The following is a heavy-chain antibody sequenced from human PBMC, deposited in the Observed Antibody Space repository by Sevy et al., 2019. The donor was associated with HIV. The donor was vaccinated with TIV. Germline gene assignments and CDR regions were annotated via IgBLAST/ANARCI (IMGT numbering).Heavy chain of an antibody. CDR3: ARSPPIVVVPGAPSWFDP. V-gene: IGHV4-34*01. CDR2: INHSGST. Sequence: SETLSLTCAVHGGSFSGYYWNWIRQPPGKGLEWIGEINHSGSTNYNPSLKSRVTISVDTSKNQFTLRLSFVTAADTAVYYGARSPPIVVVPGAPSWFDPWGQGTLVTVSS. D-gene: IGHD2-2*01. J-gene: IGHJ5*02. CDR1: GGSFSGYY.